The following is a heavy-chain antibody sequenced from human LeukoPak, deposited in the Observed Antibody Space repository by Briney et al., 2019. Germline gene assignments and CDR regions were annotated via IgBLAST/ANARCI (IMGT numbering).Heavy chain of an antibody. J-gene: IGHJ5*02. CDR1: GFAFNTYW. CDR2: INRDGVST. V-gene: IGHV3-74*01. Sequence: GGSLRLSCVASGFAFNTYWMHWVRQGPGKGLEWVSRINRDGVSTSYADSVKGRFTISRDNAKNTVYLQMNSLRAGDTAVYYCARDSGYEIVDPWGQGTLVTVSS. D-gene: IGHD5-12*01. CDR3: ARDSGYEIVDP.